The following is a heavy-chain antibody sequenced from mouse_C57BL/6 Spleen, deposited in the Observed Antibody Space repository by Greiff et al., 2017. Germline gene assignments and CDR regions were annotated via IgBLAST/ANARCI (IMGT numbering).Heavy chain of an antibody. CDR3: ARVGGLRRYFDY. CDR1: GYSFTGYY. J-gene: IGHJ2*01. V-gene: IGHV1-42*01. Sequence: VQLQQSGPELVKPGASVKISCKASGYSFTGYYMNWVKQSPEKSLEWIGEINPSTGGTTYNQKFKAKATLTVDKSSSTAYMQLKSLTSEDSAVYYCARVGGLRRYFDYWGQGTTRTVSS. D-gene: IGHD2-4*01. CDR2: INPSTGGT.